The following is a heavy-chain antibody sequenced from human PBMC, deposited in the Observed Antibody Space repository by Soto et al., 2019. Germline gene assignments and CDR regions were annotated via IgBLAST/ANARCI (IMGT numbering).Heavy chain of an antibody. J-gene: IGHJ6*02. CDR1: GFTFSSYG. CDR3: ARVGVWGSGWSDNYGMDV. D-gene: IGHD6-19*01. Sequence: EGSLRLSCAASGFTFSSYGMHWVRQAPGKGLEWVAVIWYDGSNKYYADSVKGRFTISRDNSKNTLYLQMNSLRAEDTAVYYCARVGVWGSGWSDNYGMDVWGQGTTVTVSS. CDR2: IWYDGSNK. V-gene: IGHV3-33*01.